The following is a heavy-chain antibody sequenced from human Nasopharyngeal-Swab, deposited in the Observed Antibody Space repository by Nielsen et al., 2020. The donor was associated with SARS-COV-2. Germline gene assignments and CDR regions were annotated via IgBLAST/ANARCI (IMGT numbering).Heavy chain of an antibody. CDR3: ARTLTSITMIRPSWYFDY. J-gene: IGHJ4*02. D-gene: IGHD3-22*01. CDR2: IYYSGST. V-gene: IGHV4-31*02. Sequence: RQAPGKGLEWIGYIYYSGSTYYNPSLKSRVTISVDTSKNQFSLKLSSVTAADTAVYYCARTLTSITMIRPSWYFDYWGQGTLVTVSS.